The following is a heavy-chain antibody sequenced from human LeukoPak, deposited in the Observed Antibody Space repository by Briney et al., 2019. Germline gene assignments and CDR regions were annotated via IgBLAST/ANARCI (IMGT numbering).Heavy chain of an antibody. CDR3: ARGGIGVVIIRGFDY. Sequence: GGSLRLSCAASGFTFSSYSMNWVRQAPGKGLEWVSSISSSSSYIYYADSVKGRFTISRDSAKNSLYLQMNSLRAEDTAVYYCARGGIGVVIIRGFDYWGQGTLVTVSS. CDR2: ISSSSSYI. D-gene: IGHD3-3*01. J-gene: IGHJ4*02. V-gene: IGHV3-21*01. CDR1: GFTFSSYS.